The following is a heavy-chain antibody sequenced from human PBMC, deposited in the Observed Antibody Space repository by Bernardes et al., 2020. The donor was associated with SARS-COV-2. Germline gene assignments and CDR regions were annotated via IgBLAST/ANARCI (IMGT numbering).Heavy chain of an antibody. CDR1: GFTLSSSV. V-gene: IGHV3-48*03. D-gene: IGHD5-18*01. Sequence: GSLRLSCAASGFTLSSSVMNWVRQAPGKGLEWVSYISTGGSTKYYADSVKGRFTISRDNAKNSLYLQMNSLRAEDTAVYYCAREYTYGFDSWGQGTLVTVSS. J-gene: IGHJ4*02. CDR3: AREYTYGFDS. CDR2: ISTGGSTK.